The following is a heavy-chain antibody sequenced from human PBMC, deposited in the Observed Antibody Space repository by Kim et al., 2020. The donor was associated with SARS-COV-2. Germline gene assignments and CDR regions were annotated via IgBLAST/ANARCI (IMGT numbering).Heavy chain of an antibody. CDR3: ARDILELEYCIRGRCSRLAY. V-gene: IGHV6-1*01. Sequence: SQTLSLTCAISGDSVSSNIAAWNWIRQSPSRGLEWLGRTYYRSKWNYDYAPSMKSRLSINPDTSKNQFSLQLSSVTPDDTAVYFCARDILELEYCIRGRCSRLAYWGQGTQVTVSS. CDR2: TYYRSKWNY. CDR1: GDSVSSNIAA. D-gene: IGHD2-15*01. J-gene: IGHJ4*02.